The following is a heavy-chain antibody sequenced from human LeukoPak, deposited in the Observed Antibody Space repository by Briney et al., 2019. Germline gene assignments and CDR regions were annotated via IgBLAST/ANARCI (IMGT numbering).Heavy chain of an antibody. J-gene: IGHJ6*03. CDR3: ARQAIAAGPYYYYYMDV. CDR2: IYTSGST. D-gene: IGHD6-25*01. CDR1: GDSISSGYYY. Sequence: SETLSLTCTVSGDSISSGYYYLSWIRQPAGKGLEWIGRIYTSGSTNYNPSLKSRVTMSVDTSKNQFSLKLSSVTAADTAVYYCARQAIAAGPYYYYYMDVWGKGTTVTVSS. V-gene: IGHV4-61*02.